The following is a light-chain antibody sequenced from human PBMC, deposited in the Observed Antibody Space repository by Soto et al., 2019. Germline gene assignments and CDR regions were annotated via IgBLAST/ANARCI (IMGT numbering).Light chain of an antibody. CDR2: DVS. CDR1: SSDVGGYNY. Sequence: QSVLTQPASVSGSPGQSITISCTGTSSDVGGYNYVSWYQQHPCKAPKLMIYDVSNRPSGVSNRFSGSKSGNTASLTISGLQGEDEGDYYCSSYTTSGSLVFGGGTKLTVL. J-gene: IGLJ2*01. CDR3: SSYTTSGSLV. V-gene: IGLV2-14*01.